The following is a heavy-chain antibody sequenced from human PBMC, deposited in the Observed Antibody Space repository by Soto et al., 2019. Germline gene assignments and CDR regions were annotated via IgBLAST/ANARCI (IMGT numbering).Heavy chain of an antibody. CDR3: ARISRATVTYYYYMDV. V-gene: IGHV1-24*01. J-gene: IGHJ6*03. Sequence: ASVKVSCKVSGYTLTELSMHWVRQAPGKGLEWMGGFDPEDGETIYAQKFQGRVTMTRNTSISTAYMELSSLRSEDTAVYYCARISRATVTYYYYMDVWGKGTTVTVSS. CDR1: GYTLTELS. D-gene: IGHD4-4*01. CDR2: FDPEDGET.